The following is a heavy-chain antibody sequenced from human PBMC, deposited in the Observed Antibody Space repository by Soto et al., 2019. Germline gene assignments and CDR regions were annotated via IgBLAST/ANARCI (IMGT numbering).Heavy chain of an antibody. D-gene: IGHD3-10*01. J-gene: IGHJ6*02. Sequence: PSETLSLTCAGYGGPFSGYYCSWIRQPPWKGLEWIGEINHSGSTNYNPSLKSRVTISVDTSKNQFSLKMSSVTAADTAVYYCARARVNGSGSSNQYYSGMDVWGQGTKVNVSS. CDR3: ARARVNGSGSSNQYYSGMDV. CDR1: GGPFSGYY. V-gene: IGHV4-34*01. CDR2: INHSGST.